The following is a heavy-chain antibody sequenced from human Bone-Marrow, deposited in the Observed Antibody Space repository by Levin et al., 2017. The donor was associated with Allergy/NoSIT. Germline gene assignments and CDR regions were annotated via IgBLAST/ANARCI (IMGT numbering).Heavy chain of an antibody. V-gene: IGHV3-49*03. CDR3: TSSGAHPSIAAAGNLSLYYYYGMDV. J-gene: IGHJ6*02. CDR2: IRSKAYGGTT. CDR1: GFTFGDYA. Sequence: PGGSLRLSCTASGFTFGDYAMSWFRQAPGKGLEWVGFIRSKAYGGTTEYAASVKGRFTISRDDSKSIAYLQMNSLKTEDTAVYYCTSSGAHPSIAAAGNLSLYYYYGMDVWGQGTTVTVSS. D-gene: IGHD6-13*01.